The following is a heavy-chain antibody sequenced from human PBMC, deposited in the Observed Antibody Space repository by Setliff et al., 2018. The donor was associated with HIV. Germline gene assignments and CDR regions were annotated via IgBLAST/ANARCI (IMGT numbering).Heavy chain of an antibody. CDR2: ISFDGSDE. J-gene: IGHJ2*01. CDR3: ARGWTRAVFGYFDL. D-gene: IGHD6-19*01. V-gene: IGHV3-30*09. CDR1: GFTFSSFA. Sequence: QPGGSLRLSCAASGFTFSSFAMHWVRQAPGKGLEWVAVISFDGSDEDYADSVKGRFAISRDNSKNTLFLQMTRPKAEDTAVYYCARGWTRAVFGYFDLWGRGTLVTVSS.